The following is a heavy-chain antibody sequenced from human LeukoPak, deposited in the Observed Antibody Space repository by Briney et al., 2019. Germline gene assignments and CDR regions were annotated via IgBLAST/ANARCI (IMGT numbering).Heavy chain of an antibody. D-gene: IGHD1-26*01. CDR2: ISSSSNTI. Sequence: GGSLRLSCAASGFTFSTYSMNWVRQAPGQGLEWFSYISSSSNTIYYADSVKGRFTISRDNAKNSLYLQMNSLRAEDTAVYYCARDLSVGAKPDLGFDYWGQGTLVTVSS. V-gene: IGHV3-48*01. J-gene: IGHJ4*02. CDR3: ARDLSVGAKPDLGFDY. CDR1: GFTFSTYS.